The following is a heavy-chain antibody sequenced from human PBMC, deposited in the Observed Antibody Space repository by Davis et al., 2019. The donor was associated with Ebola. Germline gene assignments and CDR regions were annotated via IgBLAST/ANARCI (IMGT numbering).Heavy chain of an antibody. J-gene: IGHJ3*02. CDR1: RFAFSDYS. Sequence: PGGSLRLSCAASRFAFSDYSMNWVRQAPGKGLEWVSSISSSSSYIYYADSVKGRFTISRDNAKNSLYLQMNSLRAEDTAVYYCARGVDRAFDIWGQGTMVTVSS. V-gene: IGHV3-21*04. CDR2: ISSSSSYI. CDR3: ARGVDRAFDI.